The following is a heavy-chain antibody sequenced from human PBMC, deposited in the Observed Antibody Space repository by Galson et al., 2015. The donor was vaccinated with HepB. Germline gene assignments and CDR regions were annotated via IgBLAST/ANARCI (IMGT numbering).Heavy chain of an antibody. CDR2: VSSDGNHE. J-gene: IGHJ4*02. CDR1: GFTFSDYS. D-gene: IGHD4-17*01. CDR3: VRERVTTYYFDY. V-gene: IGHV3-30-3*01. Sequence: SLRLSCAASGFTFSDYSVSWIRQAPGEGLEWVAVVSSDGNHEYYADSLRGRFTISRDNSKNTVYLQMSSLRPEDTAVYYCVRERVTTYYFDYWGQGTLVTVSS.